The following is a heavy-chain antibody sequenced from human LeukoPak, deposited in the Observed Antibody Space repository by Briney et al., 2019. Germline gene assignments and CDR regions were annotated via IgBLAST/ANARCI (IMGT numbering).Heavy chain of an antibody. V-gene: IGHV3-7*03. CDR1: GYSISSGYY. CDR3: ARGAGYYDILTGYPYYFDY. CDR2: IKQDGSEK. D-gene: IGHD3-9*01. Sequence: ETLSLTCTVSGYSISSGYYWGWIRQAPGKGLEWVADIKQDGSEKYYVDSVKGRFTISRQNAKNSLFLQMNSLRSEDTAVYYCARGAGYYDILTGYPYYFDYWGQGTLVTVSS. J-gene: IGHJ4*02.